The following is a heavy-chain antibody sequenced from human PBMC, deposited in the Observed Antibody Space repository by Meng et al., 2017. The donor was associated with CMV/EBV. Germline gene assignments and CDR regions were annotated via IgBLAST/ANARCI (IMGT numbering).Heavy chain of an antibody. J-gene: IGHJ5*02. CDR1: CGSFSCYY. CDR2: INHRGST. V-gene: IGHV4-34*01. Sequence: GAALVKPSATPALTCAVYCGSFSCYYCSRTRHPPGNGLEWIGQINHRGSTNYNPPLKSLDTISVDTSKNQFSPEISSVTAADTAVYYCARGGNWFDPWGQGTLVTVSS. CDR3: ARGGNWFDP.